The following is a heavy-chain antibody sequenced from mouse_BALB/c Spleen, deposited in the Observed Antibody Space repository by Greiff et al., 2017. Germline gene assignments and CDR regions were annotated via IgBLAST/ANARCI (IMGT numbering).Heavy chain of an antibody. D-gene: IGHD1-1*01. CDR2: ISSGGST. V-gene: IGHV5-6-5*01. CDR3: ARGYGSSYYFDY. Sequence: EVKLVESGGGLVKPGGSLKLSCAASGFTFSSYAMSWVRQTPEKRLEWVASISSGGSTYYPDSVKGRFTISRDNARNILYLQMSSLRSEDTAMYYCARGYGSSYYFDYWGQGTTLTVSS. CDR1: GFTFSSYA. J-gene: IGHJ2*01.